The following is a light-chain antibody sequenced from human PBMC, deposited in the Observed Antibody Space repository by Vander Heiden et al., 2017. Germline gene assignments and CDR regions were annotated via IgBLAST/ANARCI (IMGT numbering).Light chain of an antibody. V-gene: IGKV3-11*01. J-gene: IGKJ5*01. CDR1: RSVSTY. CDR3: QQRSNWPPVT. CDR2: DAS. Sequence: TDARATLSLAPGERATLSCRASRSVSTYLGWYQQRPGQAPRLLIYDASKRASGIPARFSGSGSGTDFTLTISSLEPEDSAVYYCQQRSNWPPVTFGQGTRLEIK.